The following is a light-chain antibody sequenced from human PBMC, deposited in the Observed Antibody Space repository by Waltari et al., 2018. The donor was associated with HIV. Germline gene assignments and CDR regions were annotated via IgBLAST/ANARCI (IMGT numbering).Light chain of an antibody. J-gene: IGKJ2*01. Sequence: DIQMTQSPSTLSASVGDRVTITCRASQSISSWLAWYQQKPGKAPKLLIYKASSLESWVPSRFSGSGSGTEFTLTISSLQPDDFATYYCQQYNCYSYTFGQGTKLEIK. CDR1: QSISSW. CDR2: KAS. CDR3: QQYNCYSYT. V-gene: IGKV1-5*03.